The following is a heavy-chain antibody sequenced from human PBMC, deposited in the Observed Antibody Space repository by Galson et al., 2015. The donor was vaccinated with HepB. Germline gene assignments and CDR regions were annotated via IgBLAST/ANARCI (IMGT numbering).Heavy chain of an antibody. Sequence: SLRLSCAASGFTFSSYAMHWVRQAPGKGLEWVAVISYDGSNKYYADSVKGRFTISRDNSKNTLYLQMNSLRAEDTAVYYCAREELFKVFGVVSGHFDIWGQGTMVTVSS. CDR2: ISYDGSNK. J-gene: IGHJ3*02. CDR1: GFTFSSYA. V-gene: IGHV3-30-3*01. CDR3: AREELFKVFGVVSGHFDI. D-gene: IGHD3-3*01.